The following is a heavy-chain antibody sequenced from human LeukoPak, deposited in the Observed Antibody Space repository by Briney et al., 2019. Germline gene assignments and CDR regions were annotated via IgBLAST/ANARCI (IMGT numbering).Heavy chain of an antibody. D-gene: IGHD6-13*01. CDR3: ARSTEVAAAGSAY. CDR2: SYYSGST. V-gene: IGHV4-59*12. CDR1: GVSISSYY. J-gene: IGHJ4*02. Sequence: SETLSLTCTVSGVSISSYYWSWIRQPPGKGLEWIGYSYYSGSTNYNPSLKSRVTISVDTSKNQFSLKLSSVTAADTAVYYCARSTEVAAAGSAYWGQGTLVTVSS.